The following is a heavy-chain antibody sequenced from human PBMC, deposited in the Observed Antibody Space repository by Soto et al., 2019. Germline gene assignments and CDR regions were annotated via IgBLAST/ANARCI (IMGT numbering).Heavy chain of an antibody. D-gene: IGHD3-22*01. CDR3: ARDSGSSCYYVGADAFDI. J-gene: IGHJ3*02. Sequence: GGSLRLSCAASGFTFSSYCMSWVRQAPGKGLEWVANIKQDGSEKYYVDSVKGRFTISRDNANNSLYLQMNSLRAEDTAVYYCARDSGSSCYYVGADAFDIWGQGTLVTVSS. CDR1: GFTFSSYC. CDR2: IKQDGSEK. V-gene: IGHV3-7*01.